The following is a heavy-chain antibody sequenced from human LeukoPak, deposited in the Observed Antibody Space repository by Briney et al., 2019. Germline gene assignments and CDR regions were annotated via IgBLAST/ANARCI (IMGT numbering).Heavy chain of an antibody. CDR2: IKQDGSEK. CDR3: ARVYCSSNSCRMGKSGFFDY. CDR1: GFTFSSYW. D-gene: IGHD2-2*01. Sequence: GGSLRLSCAASGFTFSSYWMSWVRQAPGKGLEWVANIKQDGSEKYYVDSVKGRFTISRDNAKNSLYLQMNSLRAEDTAVYYCARVYCSSNSCRMGKSGFFDYWGQGTLVTVSS. J-gene: IGHJ4*02. V-gene: IGHV3-7*03.